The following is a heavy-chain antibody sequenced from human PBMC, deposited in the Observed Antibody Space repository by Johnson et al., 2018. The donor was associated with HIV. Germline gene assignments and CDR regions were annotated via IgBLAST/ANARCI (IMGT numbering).Heavy chain of an antibody. CDR1: GFTFDDYG. Sequence: EVQLVESGGGVVRPGGSLRLSCAASGFTFDDYGMSWDRQAPGKGLEWVSGINWNGGSTGYADSVKGRFTISRDSAKNSLYLQMNSLRAEDTALYYCARGVSSGYYSNAFDVWGQGTMATVSS. J-gene: IGHJ3*01. CDR2: INWNGGST. D-gene: IGHD3-22*01. V-gene: IGHV3-20*04. CDR3: ARGVSSGYYSNAFDV.